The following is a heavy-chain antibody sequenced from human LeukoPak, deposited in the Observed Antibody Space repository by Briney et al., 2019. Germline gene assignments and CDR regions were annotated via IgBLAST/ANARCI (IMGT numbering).Heavy chain of an antibody. CDR2: IYSGGST. CDR1: GFTVSSNY. D-gene: IGHD2-21*01. J-gene: IGHJ6*03. V-gene: IGHV3-66*02. CDR3: ARGAVMGYYYYYMDV. Sequence: RGSLRLSCAASGFTVSSNYMSWVRQAPGKGLEWVSVIYSGGSTYYADSVKGRFTISRDNSKNTLYLQMNSLRAEDTAVYYCARGAVMGYYYYYMDVWGKGTTVTVSS.